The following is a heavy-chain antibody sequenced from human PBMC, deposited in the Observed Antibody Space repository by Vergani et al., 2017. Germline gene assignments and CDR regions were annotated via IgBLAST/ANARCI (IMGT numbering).Heavy chain of an antibody. V-gene: IGHV3-9*01. CDR3: ARGXTTETTDLDGFDI. D-gene: IGHD4-17*01. Sequence: VQLVESGGGLAQPGGSLRLSCEASGITFWKFGMHWVRQGPGKGLEWVSGISWNSGAVDYADSVRGRFTISRDNAKNTLHLQMNSLRPEDTAVYYCARGXTTETTDLDGFDIWGQGTMVSVSS. CDR1: GITFWKFG. CDR2: ISWNSGAV. J-gene: IGHJ3*02.